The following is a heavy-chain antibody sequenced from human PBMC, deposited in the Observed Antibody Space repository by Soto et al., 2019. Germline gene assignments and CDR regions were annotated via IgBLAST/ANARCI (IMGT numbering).Heavy chain of an antibody. Sequence: GGSLRLSCAASGFTFTSYAMSWVRQAPGKGLEWVVVISGSAGKTYYVDSVKGRFTISRDNSKNTLYLQMNSLRAEDTAVYHCAIVTSERVFYFGLDVWGQGTTVTVSS. J-gene: IGHJ6*02. CDR3: AIVTSERVFYFGLDV. CDR2: ISGSAGKT. D-gene: IGHD2-2*01. V-gene: IGHV3-23*01. CDR1: GFTFTSYA.